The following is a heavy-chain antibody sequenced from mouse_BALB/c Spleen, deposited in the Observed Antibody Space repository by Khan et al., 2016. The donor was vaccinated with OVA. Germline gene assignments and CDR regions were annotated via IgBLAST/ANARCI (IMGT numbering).Heavy chain of an antibody. J-gene: IGHJ2*01. CDR2: IYPGNGYT. CDR1: GNIFTSYG. V-gene: IGHV1S134*01. CDR3: TTAYYRYYFDY. D-gene: IGHD2-14*01. Sequence: VQLKESGAELGRPGSSVKLSCKTSGNIFTSYGIKWVKQRPGQGLEWIGYIYPGNGYTEYSEKFQGKATLTSDTSSITAYMQLRSLTSEDAAIYFGTTAYYRYYFDYWSQGTTLTVSS.